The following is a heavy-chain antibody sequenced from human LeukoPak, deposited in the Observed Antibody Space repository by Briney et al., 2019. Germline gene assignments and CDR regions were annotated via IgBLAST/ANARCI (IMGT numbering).Heavy chain of an antibody. J-gene: IGHJ3*02. Sequence: ASVKVSCKASGYTFTGYYMHWVRQAPGQGLEWMGWINPNSGGTNYAQKFQGRVTMTRDTSISTVYMELSSLRSEDTAVYYCARMIVVGLDAFDIWGQGTMVTVSS. CDR2: INPNSGGT. CDR1: GYTFTGYY. CDR3: ARMIVVGLDAFDI. V-gene: IGHV1-2*02. D-gene: IGHD3-22*01.